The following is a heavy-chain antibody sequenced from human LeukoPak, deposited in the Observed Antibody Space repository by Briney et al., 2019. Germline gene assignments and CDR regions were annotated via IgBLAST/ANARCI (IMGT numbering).Heavy chain of an antibody. D-gene: IGHD5-18*01. V-gene: IGHV4-34*01. Sequence: SETLSLTCAVYGGSFSGYYWSWIRQPPGKGLEGIGEINHSGSTNYNPSLKSRVTISVDTSKNQFSLKLSSVTAADTAVYYCARYSYGYGWFDPWGQGTLVTVSS. CDR2: INHSGST. CDR3: ARYSYGYGWFDP. J-gene: IGHJ5*02. CDR1: GGSFSGYY.